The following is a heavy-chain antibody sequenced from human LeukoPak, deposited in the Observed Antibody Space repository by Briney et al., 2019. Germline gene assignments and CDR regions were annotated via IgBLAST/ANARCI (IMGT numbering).Heavy chain of an antibody. J-gene: IGHJ3*02. CDR2: INPNNGGT. D-gene: IGHD3-22*01. CDR3: AGEDNSSGYRPFDI. Sequence: ASVKVSCKASGYTFTGYYIHWVRQAPGQGLEWMGRINPNNGGTNYAQKFQGRVTMTRGMSMSTAYMELSRLRSVDTAVYYCAGEDNSSGYRPFDIWGQGTMVTVPS. CDR1: GYTFTGYY. V-gene: IGHV1-2*06.